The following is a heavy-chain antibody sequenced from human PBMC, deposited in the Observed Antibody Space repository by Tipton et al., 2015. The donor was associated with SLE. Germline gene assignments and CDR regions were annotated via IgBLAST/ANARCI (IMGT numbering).Heavy chain of an antibody. CDR2: IKSKTDGGTT. J-gene: IGHJ3*02. V-gene: IGHV3-15*01. CDR3: AKDKKAFDI. Sequence: SLRLSCAASGFTFSNAWMSWVRQAPGKGLEWVGRIKSKTDGGTTDYAAPVKGRFTISRDNSKNTLYLQMNSLRAEDTAVYYCAKDKKAFDIWGQGTMVTVSS. CDR1: GFTFSNAW.